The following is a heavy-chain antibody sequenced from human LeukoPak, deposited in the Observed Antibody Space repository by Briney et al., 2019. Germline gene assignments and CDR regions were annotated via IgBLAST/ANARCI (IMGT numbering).Heavy chain of an antibody. J-gene: IGHJ4*02. CDR1: GGSISSYY. V-gene: IGHV4-59*01. Sequence: PSETLSLTCTVSGGSISSYYWSWIRQPSGKGLEWIGYIYYSGSTNYNPSLKSRVTISVDTSKNQFSLKLSSVTAADTAVYYCARDSWYYDSSGYYSPVFDYWGQGTLVTVSS. CDR3: ARDSWYYDSSGYYSPVFDY. D-gene: IGHD3-22*01. CDR2: IYYSGST.